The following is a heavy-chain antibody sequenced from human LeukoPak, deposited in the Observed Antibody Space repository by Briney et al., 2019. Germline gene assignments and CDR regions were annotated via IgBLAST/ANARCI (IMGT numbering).Heavy chain of an antibody. J-gene: IGHJ4*02. Sequence: GGSLRLSCAASGFTFNTYAMSRVRQAPGKGLEWVSSISENGESTYYADSVKGRFTISRDNSRNTLYLQMNSLRAEDTAVYYCASYFHYGDYASLWYWGQGTLVTVSS. D-gene: IGHD4-17*01. CDR2: ISENGEST. V-gene: IGHV3-23*01. CDR1: GFTFNTYA. CDR3: ASYFHYGDYASLWY.